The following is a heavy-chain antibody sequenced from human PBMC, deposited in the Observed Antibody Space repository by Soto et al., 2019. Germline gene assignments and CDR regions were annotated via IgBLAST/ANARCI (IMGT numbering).Heavy chain of an antibody. V-gene: IGHV3-33*01. Sequence: SLRLSCAASGFTFSSYGMHWVRQAPGKGLEWVAVIWSDGSNKYHADSVKGRFTISRDNSKNTLYLQMDSLRAEDTAVYYCATDSGSAPFDYWGQGTLVTVSS. J-gene: IGHJ4*02. CDR2: IWSDGSNK. D-gene: IGHD7-27*01. CDR1: GFTFSSYG. CDR3: ATDSGSAPFDY.